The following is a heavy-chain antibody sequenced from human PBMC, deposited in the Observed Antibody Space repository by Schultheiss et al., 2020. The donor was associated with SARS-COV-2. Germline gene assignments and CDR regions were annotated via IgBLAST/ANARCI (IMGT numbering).Heavy chain of an antibody. V-gene: IGHV4-30-2*03. CDR1: GGSISSGGYS. D-gene: IGHD4-17*01. Sequence: LRLSCAVSGGSISSGGYSWSWIRQPPGKGLEWIGYIYYSGSTYYNPSLKSRVTISVDTSKNQFSLKLSSVTAADTAVYYCASLRAPIGSDWFDPWGQGTLVTVSS. CDR3: ASLRAPIGSDWFDP. CDR2: IYYSGST. J-gene: IGHJ5*02.